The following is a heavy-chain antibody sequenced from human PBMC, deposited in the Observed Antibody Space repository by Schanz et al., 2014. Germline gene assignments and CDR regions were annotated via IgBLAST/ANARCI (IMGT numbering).Heavy chain of an antibody. V-gene: IGHV3-21*01. Sequence: EVQLLESGGGLVQPGGSLRLSCAASGFTFSSYAMSWVRQAPGKGLEWVSSISSTSSYIFYADSVKGRFTISRDNAKNSLYLQMNSLRAEDTAVYYCVPMSIAAHWGQGTLXTVSS. J-gene: IGHJ4*02. CDR1: GFTFSSYA. D-gene: IGHD6-6*01. CDR3: VPMSIAAH. CDR2: ISSTSSYI.